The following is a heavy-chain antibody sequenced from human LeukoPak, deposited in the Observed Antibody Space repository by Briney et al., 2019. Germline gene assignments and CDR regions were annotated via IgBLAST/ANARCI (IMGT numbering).Heavy chain of an antibody. CDR2: IYYSGST. Sequence: SETLSLTCAVSGYSISSSNWWGWIRRPPGKGLEWIGYIYYSGSTYYNPSLKSRVTMSVDTSKNQFSLKLSSVTAVDTAVYYCARAPHSSSFLNAFDIWGQGTMVTVSS. CDR3: ARAPHSSSFLNAFDI. D-gene: IGHD6-13*01. J-gene: IGHJ3*02. CDR1: GYSISSSNW. V-gene: IGHV4-28*03.